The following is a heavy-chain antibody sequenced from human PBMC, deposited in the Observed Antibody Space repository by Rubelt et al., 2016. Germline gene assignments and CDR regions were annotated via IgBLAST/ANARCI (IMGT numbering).Heavy chain of an antibody. CDR3: AGWGSSSWYYADAFDI. D-gene: IGHD6-13*01. Sequence: QLQLQESGPGLVKPSETLSLTCTVSGGSLSSYYWSWIRQPPGKGLEWIGYIYYSGSTYYNPSLKSRITISVDTSKNQFSLRVICVTAADTAGYYCAGWGSSSWYYADAFDIWGQGTMVTVSS. J-gene: IGHJ3*02. V-gene: IGHV4-59*08. CDR1: GGSLSSYY. CDR2: IYYSGST.